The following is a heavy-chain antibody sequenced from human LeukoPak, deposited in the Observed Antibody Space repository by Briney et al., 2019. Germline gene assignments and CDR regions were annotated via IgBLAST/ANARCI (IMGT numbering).Heavy chain of an antibody. V-gene: IGHV4-34*01. J-gene: IGHJ4*02. CDR1: GGSFSGYY. Sequence: PSETLSLTCAVYGGSFSGYYWRWIRQPPGKGLEWIGEINHSGSTNYSPSLKSRVTISVDTSKNQFSLRLNSVTAADTAVYYCARGRGYNSFDYWGQGTLVTVSS. D-gene: IGHD5-24*01. CDR3: ARGRGYNSFDY. CDR2: INHSGST.